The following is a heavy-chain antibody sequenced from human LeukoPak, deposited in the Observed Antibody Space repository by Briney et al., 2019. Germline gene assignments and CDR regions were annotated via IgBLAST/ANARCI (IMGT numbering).Heavy chain of an antibody. CDR1: GYSIASYW. CDR3: SRHSSYGSGSRQGY. D-gene: IGHD3-10*01. J-gene: IGHJ4*02. Sequence: AESLKISCKGSGYSIASYWIGWVRQLPGKGLEWVGIIYPGDSDTRYSTSFQGQVTISADKSISTAYLQWSSLQAADTAKYYCSRHSSYGSGSRQGYWGQGTLVTVSS. V-gene: IGHV5-51*01. CDR2: IYPGDSDT.